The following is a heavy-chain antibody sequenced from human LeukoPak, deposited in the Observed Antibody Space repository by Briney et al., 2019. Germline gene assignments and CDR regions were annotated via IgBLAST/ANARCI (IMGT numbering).Heavy chain of an antibody. CDR2: INAGNGNT. J-gene: IGHJ4*02. CDR1: GYTFTSYA. Sequence: GASVKVSCKASGYTFTSYAMHWVRQAPGQRLEWMGWINAGNGNTKYSQKFQGRVTITRDTSASTAYMELSSLRSEDTAVYYCARDRLGSGWYGDWGQGTLVTVSS. CDR3: ARDRLGSGWYGD. V-gene: IGHV1-3*01. D-gene: IGHD6-19*01.